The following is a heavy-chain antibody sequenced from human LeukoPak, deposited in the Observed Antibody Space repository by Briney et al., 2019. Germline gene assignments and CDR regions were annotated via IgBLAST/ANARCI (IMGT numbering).Heavy chain of an antibody. CDR2: ISSNGGST. CDR3: ARDLASGSYWGFDY. Sequence: PGGSLRLSCAASGFTFSSYAMHWVRQAPGKGLESVSGISSNGGSTYYANSVKGRFTISRDNAKNSLYLQMNSLRAEDTAVYYCARDLASGSYWGFDYWGQGTLVTVSP. J-gene: IGHJ4*02. CDR1: GFTFSSYA. V-gene: IGHV3-64*01. D-gene: IGHD1-26*01.